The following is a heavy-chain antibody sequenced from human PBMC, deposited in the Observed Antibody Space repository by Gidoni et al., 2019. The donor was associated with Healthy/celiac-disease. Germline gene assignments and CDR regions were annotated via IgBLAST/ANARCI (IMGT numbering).Heavy chain of an antibody. CDR2: ISSSGSTI. D-gene: IGHD2-15*01. CDR1: GFPFSDYY. CDR3: ARSYCSGGSCYRDAFDI. Sequence: QVQLVESGGGLVKPGGSLRLSCAASGFPFSDYYMRWIRQAPGKGLEWVSYISSSGSTIYYADSVKGRFTISRDNAKNSLYLQMNSLRAEDTAVYYCARSYCSGGSCYRDAFDIWGQGTMVTVSS. V-gene: IGHV3-11*01. J-gene: IGHJ3*02.